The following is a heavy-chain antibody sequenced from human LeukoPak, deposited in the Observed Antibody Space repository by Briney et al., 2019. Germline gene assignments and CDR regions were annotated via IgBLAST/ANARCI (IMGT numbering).Heavy chain of an antibody. D-gene: IGHD3-10*01. J-gene: IGHJ5*02. Sequence: PSETLSLTCAVYGGSFSGYYWSWVRQPPGKGLEWNGEINHSGSTNYNPSLKSRVTISVDTSKNQFSLKLSYVTAEDTAVYYCARVVRKPMVRGVIITFYWFDPWGQGTLVTVSS. CDR3: ARVVRKPMVRGVIITFYWFDP. V-gene: IGHV4-34*01. CDR1: GGSFSGYY. CDR2: INHSGST.